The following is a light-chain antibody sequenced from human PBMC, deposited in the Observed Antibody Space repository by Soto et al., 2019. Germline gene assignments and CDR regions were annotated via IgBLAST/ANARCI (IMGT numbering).Light chain of an antibody. CDR2: EVS. V-gene: IGLV2-23*02. J-gene: IGLJ1*01. CDR1: SSDVGSYNL. Sequence: QSGPNQPASVSGSPGQWITISCTGTSSDVGSYNLVSWYQQHPGKAPKLMIYEVSKRPSGVSNRFSGSKSGNTASLTISGLQAEDEADYYCCSYAGSSTFVFGTGTKVTVL. CDR3: CSYAGSSTFV.